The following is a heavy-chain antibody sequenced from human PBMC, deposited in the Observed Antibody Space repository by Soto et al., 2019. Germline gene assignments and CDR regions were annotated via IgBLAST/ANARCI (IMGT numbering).Heavy chain of an antibody. CDR3: ARDGHYYYASRMDV. D-gene: IGHD3-10*01. V-gene: IGHV3-53*04. Sequence: VQLVESGGGLVQPGGSLRLSCAASGIPVSSNYMTWVRQAPGKGLEWVSVLHSGGDTYYANSVKGRFTISRHDSTNTLFLQMNSLTPEDTAVYYCARDGHYYYASRMDVWGQGTTVTVSS. CDR2: LHSGGDT. J-gene: IGHJ6*02. CDR1: GIPVSSNY.